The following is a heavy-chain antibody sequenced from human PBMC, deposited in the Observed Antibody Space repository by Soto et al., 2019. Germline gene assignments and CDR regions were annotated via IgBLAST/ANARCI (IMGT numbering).Heavy chain of an antibody. CDR1: GFTFSGSA. CDR3: TRHSGQWGSRGAFDI. D-gene: IGHD6-19*01. Sequence: VGSLRLSCAASGFTFSGSAMHWVRQASGKGLEWVGRIRSKANSYATAYAASVKGRFTISRDDSKNTAYLQMNSLKTEDTAVYYCTRHSGQWGSRGAFDIWGQGTMVTVSS. CDR2: IRSKANSYAT. V-gene: IGHV3-73*01. J-gene: IGHJ3*02.